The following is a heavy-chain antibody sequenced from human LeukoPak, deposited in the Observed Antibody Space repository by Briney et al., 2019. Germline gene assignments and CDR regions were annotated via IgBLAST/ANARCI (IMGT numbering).Heavy chain of an antibody. D-gene: IGHD3-16*01. CDR2: INGDGSNS. CDR3: ARTSPTSHFDF. V-gene: IGHV3-74*01. J-gene: IGHJ4*02. Sequence: WVSRINGDGSNSNYADSVKGRFTISRDNARNTLYLQMNGLRAEDTALYYCARTSPTSHFDFWGQGTLVTVSS.